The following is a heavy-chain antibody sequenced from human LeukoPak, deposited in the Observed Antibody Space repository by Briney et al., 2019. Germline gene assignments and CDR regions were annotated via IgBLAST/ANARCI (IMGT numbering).Heavy chain of an antibody. CDR2: IKQDGSEK. CDR1: GFTFRSHA. Sequence: GTSLRLSCATSGFTFRSHAMHWVRQSPGKGLEWVANIKQDGSEKYYVDSVKGRFTISRDNAKNSLYLQMNSLRAEDTAVYHCARGGGGYVGFDYWGQGTLVTVSS. J-gene: IGHJ4*02. D-gene: IGHD5-12*01. V-gene: IGHV3-7*03. CDR3: ARGGGGYVGFDY.